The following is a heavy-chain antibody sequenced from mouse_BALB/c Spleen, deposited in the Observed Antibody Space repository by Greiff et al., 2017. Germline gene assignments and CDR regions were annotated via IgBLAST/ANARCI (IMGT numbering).Heavy chain of an antibody. D-gene: IGHD4-1*01. Sequence: EVKLVESGGGLVKPGGSLKLSCAASGFAFSSYDMSWVRQTPEKRLEWVAYISSGGGSTYYPDTVKGRFTISRDNAKNTLYLQMSSLKSEDTAMYYCARMTGTYPSYYFDYWGQGTTLTVSS. J-gene: IGHJ2*01. CDR3: ARMTGTYPSYYFDY. CDR2: ISSGGGST. V-gene: IGHV5-12-1*01. CDR1: GFAFSSYD.